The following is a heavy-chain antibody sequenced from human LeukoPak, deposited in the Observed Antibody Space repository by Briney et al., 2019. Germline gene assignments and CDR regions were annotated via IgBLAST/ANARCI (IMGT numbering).Heavy chain of an antibody. V-gene: IGHV1-3*01. J-gene: IGHJ4*02. Sequence: ASVKVSCKASGYTFTNYAMHWLRQAPGQRLEWMGWINAGNGNTKYSQKFQGRVTITRDTSASTAYMELSSLRSEDTAVYYCARGPYDFWNGYSDYWGQGTLVTVSS. CDR3: ARGPYDFWNGYSDY. CDR2: INAGNGNT. D-gene: IGHD3-3*01. CDR1: GYTFTNYA.